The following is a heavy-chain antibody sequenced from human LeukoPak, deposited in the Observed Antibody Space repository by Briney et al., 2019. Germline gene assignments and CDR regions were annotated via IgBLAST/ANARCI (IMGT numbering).Heavy chain of an antibody. V-gene: IGHV4-59*01. J-gene: IGHJ4*02. CDR3: ARGCARRSDIFDY. Sequence: SETLSLTCSVSGGSISSYYWSWIRQPPGKGLEWMGYIYYSGSTNYNPSLKSRVTMSVDTSKNQFSLMLSSVTAADTAVYYCARGCARRSDIFDYWGQGTLVTVSS. CDR2: IYYSGST. CDR1: GGSISSYY. D-gene: IGHD3-9*01.